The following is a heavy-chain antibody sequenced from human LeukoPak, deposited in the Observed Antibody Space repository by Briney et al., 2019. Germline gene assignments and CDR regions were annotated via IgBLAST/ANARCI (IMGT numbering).Heavy chain of an antibody. CDR1: GFTFSSYA. CDR3: AKDPGYGNFDY. J-gene: IGHJ4*02. Sequence: GGSLRLSCAASGFTFSSYAMHWVRQAPGKGLEWVAFIRYDGSNKYYADSVKGRFAISRDNSKNTLYLQMNSLRAEDTAVYYCAKDPGYGNFDYWGQGTLVTVSS. V-gene: IGHV3-30*02. D-gene: IGHD5-18*01. CDR2: IRYDGSNK.